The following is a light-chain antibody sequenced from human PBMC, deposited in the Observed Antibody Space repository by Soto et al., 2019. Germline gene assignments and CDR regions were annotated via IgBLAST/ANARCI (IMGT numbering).Light chain of an antibody. CDR3: QKYTNVPA. V-gene: IGKV1-27*01. CDR1: QCISNY. CDR2: AAS. Sequence: DIQMTQSPSSLSASVGDRVTITCRASQCISNYLAWYQQIPGKVPKLLISAASTLQSGVQSRFSGSGSGTDFTLTISSLQPEDVATYYCQKYTNVPAFGGGTKVEIK. J-gene: IGKJ4*01.